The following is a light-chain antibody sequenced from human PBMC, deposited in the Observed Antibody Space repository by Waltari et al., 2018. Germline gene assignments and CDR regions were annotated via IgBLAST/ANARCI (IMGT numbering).Light chain of an antibody. V-gene: IGKV3-20*01. Sequence: EIGLTQSPGTLSSSPGERATLSCRASQSVGSNFLSWYQQKPGQAPRLVISDAANRATCIPGRFSGSGSGTDYTLTISRLEPEDFAMYYCLHYHDSPHPFGPGTTVDIK. CDR3: LHYHDSPHP. CDR2: DAA. J-gene: IGKJ3*01. CDR1: QSVGSNF.